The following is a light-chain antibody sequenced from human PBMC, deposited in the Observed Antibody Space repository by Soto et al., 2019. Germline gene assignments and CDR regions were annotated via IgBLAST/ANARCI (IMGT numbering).Light chain of an antibody. V-gene: IGKV1-39*01. CDR2: GAT. Sequence: DIQLTQSPSALSASVGDRVTITCRASQSITNYLHWYQLKPGKAPKLLIYGATSLQSGAPSRFSGSGSGTVFTLTINSLQPEDFANYFCQQRYSTPGFTFGPGTKVEI. CDR3: QQRYSTPGFT. CDR1: QSITNY. J-gene: IGKJ3*01.